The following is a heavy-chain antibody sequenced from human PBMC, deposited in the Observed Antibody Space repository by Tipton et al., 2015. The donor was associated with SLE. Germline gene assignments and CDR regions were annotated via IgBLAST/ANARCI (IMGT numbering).Heavy chain of an antibody. CDR1: GFTFDDYA. J-gene: IGHJ6*03. V-gene: IGHV3-9*01. CDR2: ISWNSGSI. CDR3: ARDFFGVVNYYYFMDV. Sequence: SLRLSCAASGFTFDDYAMHWVRQAPGKGLEWVSGISWNSGSIGYADSVKGRFTISRDNAKNSLYLQMNSLRAEDTAVYYCARDFFGVVNYYYFMDVWGKGTTVTVSS. D-gene: IGHD3-3*01.